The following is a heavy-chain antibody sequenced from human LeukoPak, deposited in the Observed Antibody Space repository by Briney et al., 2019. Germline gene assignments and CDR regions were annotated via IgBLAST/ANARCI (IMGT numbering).Heavy chain of an antibody. V-gene: IGHV1-18*01. D-gene: IGHD2-2*01. CDR2: ISAYSGNT. J-gene: IGHJ4*02. CDR3: ARDGEGYCSSTSCYGTY. CDR1: GYTFTSYG. Sequence: ASVKVSCKASGYTFTSYGINWVRQAPGQGLEWMGWISAYSGNTNYAQKFQDRVNMTTDTSTSTAYMELRSLRSDDTAVYYCARDGEGYCSSTSCYGTYWGQGTLVTVSS.